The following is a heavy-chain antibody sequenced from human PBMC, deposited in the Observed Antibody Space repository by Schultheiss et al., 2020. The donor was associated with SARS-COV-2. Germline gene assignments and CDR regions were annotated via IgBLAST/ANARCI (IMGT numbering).Heavy chain of an antibody. CDR2: IYYSGST. CDR1: GGSISSGGYC. Sequence: SETLSLTCTVSGGSISSGGYCWSWIRQHPGKGLEWIGYIYYSGSTYYNPSLKSRVTISVDTSKNQFSLKVTSVSAADTAVYYCAREGGYSYGSIWGQGTTVTVSS. V-gene: IGHV4-31*03. J-gene: IGHJ6*02. CDR3: AREGGYSYGSI. D-gene: IGHD5-18*01.